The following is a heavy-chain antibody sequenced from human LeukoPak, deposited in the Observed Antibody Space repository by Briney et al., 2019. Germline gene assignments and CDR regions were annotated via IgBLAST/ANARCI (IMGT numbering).Heavy chain of an antibody. CDR2: INHSGST. CDR3: ARGWRRYYDSSGYYGTYYFDY. Sequence: TSETLSLTCAVYGGSFSGYYWSWIRQPPGKGLEWIGEINHSGSTNYNPSLKSRVTISVDTSKNQFSLKLSSVTAADTAVYYCARGWRRYYDSSGYYGTYYFDYWGQGTLVTVSS. D-gene: IGHD3-22*01. J-gene: IGHJ4*02. CDR1: GGSFSGYY. V-gene: IGHV4-34*01.